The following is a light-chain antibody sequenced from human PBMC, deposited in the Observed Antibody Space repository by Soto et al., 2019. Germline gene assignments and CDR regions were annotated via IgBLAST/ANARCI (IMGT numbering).Light chain of an antibody. CDR1: SSDVGAYNY. V-gene: IGLV2-14*01. J-gene: IGLJ1*01. Sequence: QSALTQPASVSESPGQSITISCTGSSSDVGAYNYVSWYQQHPDKAPQLMIYDVNNRPSGVSDRLTGSKSGNTASLTISGLQAEDEADYYCTSFTSSSTYVFGTGTKVTVL. CDR3: TSFTSSSTYV. CDR2: DVN.